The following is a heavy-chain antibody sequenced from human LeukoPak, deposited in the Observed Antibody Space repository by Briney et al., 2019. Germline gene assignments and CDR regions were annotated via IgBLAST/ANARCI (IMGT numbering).Heavy chain of an antibody. V-gene: IGHV3-48*01. CDR1: GFTFYNYA. CDR3: ARDVEQWLVRVYYFDY. D-gene: IGHD6-19*01. CDR2: ISSGSTTI. Sequence: PGGSLRLSCAASGFTFYNYAINWVRQAPGKGLEWVSYISSGSTTIYYADSVKGRFTISRDNAKNSLYLQMNSLRAEDTAVYYCARDVEQWLVRVYYFDYWGQGTLVTVSS. J-gene: IGHJ4*02.